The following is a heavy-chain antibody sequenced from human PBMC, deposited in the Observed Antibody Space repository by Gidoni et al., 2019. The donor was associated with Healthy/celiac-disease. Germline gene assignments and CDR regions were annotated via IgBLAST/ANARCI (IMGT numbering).Heavy chain of an antibody. Sequence: QVQLVESGGGVVQPGRSLRISCAASGFTFRSYGMHWVRQAPGKGLEWVAVIGYDGSNKYYADAGKGRFTISRDNSKNTLYLQMNSLRAEDTAVYYCARVRIAVADTDAFDIWGQGTMVTVSS. CDR1: GFTFRSYG. CDR3: ARVRIAVADTDAFDI. D-gene: IGHD6-19*01. J-gene: IGHJ3*02. V-gene: IGHV3-33*01. CDR2: IGYDGSNK.